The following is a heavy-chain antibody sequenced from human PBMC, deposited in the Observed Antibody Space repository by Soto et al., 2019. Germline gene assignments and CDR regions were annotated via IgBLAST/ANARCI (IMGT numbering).Heavy chain of an antibody. CDR3: ASLGNYDSSGYYYPRFDH. V-gene: IGHV1-69*13. J-gene: IGHJ5*02. CDR1: GGTFSSYA. CDR2: IIPIFGTA. D-gene: IGHD3-22*01. Sequence: GASVKVSCKASGGTFSSYAISWVRQAPGQGLEWMGGIIPIFGTANYAQKFQGRVTITADESTSTAYMELSSLRSEDTAVYYCASLGNYDSSGYYYPRFDHWGQGTLVTVSS.